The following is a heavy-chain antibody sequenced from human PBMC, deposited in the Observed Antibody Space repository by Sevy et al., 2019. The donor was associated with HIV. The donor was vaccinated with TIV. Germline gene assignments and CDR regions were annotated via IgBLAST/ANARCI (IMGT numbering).Heavy chain of an antibody. J-gene: IGHJ4*02. CDR2: LSGIGGTT. D-gene: IGHD5-12*01. CDR3: ARDDRGYSGYDRGNFDY. CDR1: GFSFSNYA. Sequence: GGSLRLSCAASGFSFSNYAMSWVRQAPGKGLEWVSALSGIGGTTYYADSVKGRFTISRDNSKNTLYLQMNSLRAEDTAVYYCARDDRGYSGYDRGNFDYWGQGTLVTVSS. V-gene: IGHV3-23*01.